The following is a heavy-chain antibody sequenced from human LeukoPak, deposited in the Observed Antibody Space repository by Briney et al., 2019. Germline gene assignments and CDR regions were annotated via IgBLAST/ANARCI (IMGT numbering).Heavy chain of an antibody. CDR1: GYGFTGYH. CDR3: ARDLRFVVVPAATAPPSFDY. CDR2: INPNSGGT. J-gene: IGHJ4*02. D-gene: IGHD2-2*01. V-gene: IGHV1-2*02. Sequence: GASVKVSCKGSGYGFTGYHMHWVRQAPGQGLEWMGWINPNSGGTNYAQKFQGRVTMTRDTSISTAYMELSRLRSDDTAVYYCARDLRFVVVPAATAPPSFDYWGQGTLVTVSS.